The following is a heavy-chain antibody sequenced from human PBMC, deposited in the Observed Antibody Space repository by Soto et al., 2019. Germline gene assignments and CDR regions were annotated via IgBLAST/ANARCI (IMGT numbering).Heavy chain of an antibody. CDR2: LDPEDGET. J-gene: IGHJ4*02. CDR3: ATDPDDGMIVLS. Sequence: ASVKVSCKVSGYTLTEISMHWVRQAPGKGLEWMGGLDPEDGETIYAQKFQGRVTMTEDTSTDTAYMELSSLRSEDTAVYYCATDPDDGMIVLSWGQGTLVTVSS. V-gene: IGHV1-24*01. D-gene: IGHD3-22*01. CDR1: GYTLTEIS.